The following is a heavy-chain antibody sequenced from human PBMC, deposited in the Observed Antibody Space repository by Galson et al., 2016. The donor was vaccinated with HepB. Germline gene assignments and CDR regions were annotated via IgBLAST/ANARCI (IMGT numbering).Heavy chain of an antibody. Sequence: SLRLSCAASGFSFSNYGMHWVRQAPGKGLEWVAIIWYDGRTKYYADSVKGRFTISRDNSKNTVFLHMNSLRPDDTALYYCSRDSLAGGGYTSPGVYWGQGTLVTVSS. CDR3: SRDSLAGGGYTSPGVY. V-gene: IGHV3-33*01. CDR1: GFSFSNYG. D-gene: IGHD2-15*01. J-gene: IGHJ1*01. CDR2: IWYDGRTK.